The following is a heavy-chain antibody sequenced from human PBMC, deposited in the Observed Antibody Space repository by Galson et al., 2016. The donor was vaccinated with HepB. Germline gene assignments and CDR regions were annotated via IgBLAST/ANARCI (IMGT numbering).Heavy chain of an antibody. CDR2: INGGSGDT. CDR3: ARAIVATFDF. D-gene: IGHD3-16*02. CDR1: GYTFTSYS. Sequence: QSGAEVKKPGESLRISCKASGYTFTSYSIHWMRQAPGQSLEWMGRINGGSGDTGFSRQFQARVTFTRDTSASTAYMELSSLRSEDTAVYYCARAIVATFDFWGQGTLVTVSS. V-gene: IGHV1-3*01. J-gene: IGHJ4*02.